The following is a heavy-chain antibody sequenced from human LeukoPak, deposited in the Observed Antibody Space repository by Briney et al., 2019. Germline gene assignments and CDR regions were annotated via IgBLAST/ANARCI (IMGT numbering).Heavy chain of an antibody. V-gene: IGHV3-74*01. CDR3: ARATLGYSSGWYDN. Sequence: GGSLRLSCAASGFTFSSYWMHWVRQAPGKGLVWVSRIKSDGSSTTYADSVKGRFTISRDNAKNTLYLQMNSLRAEDTAVYYCARATLGYSSGWYDNWGKGTLVTVSS. D-gene: IGHD6-19*01. CDR1: GFTFSSYW. J-gene: IGHJ5*02. CDR2: IKSDGSST.